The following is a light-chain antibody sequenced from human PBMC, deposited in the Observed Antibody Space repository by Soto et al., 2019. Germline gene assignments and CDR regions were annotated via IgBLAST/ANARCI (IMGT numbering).Light chain of an antibody. Sequence: QSALTQPASVSGSPGQSITISCTGISSDVGNYNYVSWYQQHPGKAPRLMIYEVTNRPSGVSHRFSGSKSGNTASLTISGLQADDEADYYCSSYTGTPTLVVFGGGTKLTVL. CDR1: SSDVGNYNY. CDR3: SSYTGTPTLVV. V-gene: IGLV2-14*01. J-gene: IGLJ2*01. CDR2: EVT.